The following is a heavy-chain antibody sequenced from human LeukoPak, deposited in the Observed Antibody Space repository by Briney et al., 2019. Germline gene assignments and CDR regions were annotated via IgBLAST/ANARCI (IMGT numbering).Heavy chain of an antibody. Sequence: ASVKVSCKASGYTFTSYGISWVRQAPGQGLEWMGWISAYNGNINYAQKLQGRVTMTTDTSTSTAYMELRSLRSDGTAVYYCARVPITIFGVVTEERFDYWGQGTLVTVSS. D-gene: IGHD3-3*01. V-gene: IGHV1-18*01. CDR3: ARVPITIFGVVTEERFDY. CDR2: ISAYNGNI. CDR1: GYTFTSYG. J-gene: IGHJ4*02.